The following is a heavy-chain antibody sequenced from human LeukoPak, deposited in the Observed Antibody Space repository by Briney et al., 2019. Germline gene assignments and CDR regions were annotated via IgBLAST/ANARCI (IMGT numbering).Heavy chain of an antibody. CDR2: IKQDGSEK. V-gene: IGHV3-7*01. CDR1: GFTFRSYW. Sequence: GGSLRLSCAASGFTFRSYWMSWVRQAPGKGPEWVANIKQDGSEKYYVDSVKGRFTISRDNARNSLYLQMDSLRADDTAVYYCARDGEPFDYWGQGTLVTVSS. CDR3: ARDGEPFDY. J-gene: IGHJ4*02.